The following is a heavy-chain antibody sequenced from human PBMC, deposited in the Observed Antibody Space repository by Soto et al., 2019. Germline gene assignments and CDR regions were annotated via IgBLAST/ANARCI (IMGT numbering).Heavy chain of an antibody. Sequence: TSETLSLTCTVSGGSISSYYWSWIRQPPGKGLEWIGYIYYGGSTNYNPSLKSRVTISVDTSKSQFSLKLSSVTAADTAVFYCARVIYGDYGAYYYYDMDVWGQGTTVTVPS. D-gene: IGHD4-17*01. CDR3: ARVIYGDYGAYYYYDMDV. CDR2: IYYGGST. CDR1: GGSISSYY. V-gene: IGHV4-59*01. J-gene: IGHJ6*02.